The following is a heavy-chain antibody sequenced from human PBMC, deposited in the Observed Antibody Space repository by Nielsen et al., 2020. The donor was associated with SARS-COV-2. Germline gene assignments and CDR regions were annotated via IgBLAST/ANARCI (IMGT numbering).Heavy chain of an antibody. Sequence: SETLSLTCTVSGGSISSYYWGWIRQPPGKGLEWIGSTYYSGNTYYNSSLKSRVTISVDTSKNQFSLKLSSVTAADTAVYYCARDQAVVSLHDAFDIWGQGTMVTVSS. J-gene: IGHJ3*02. CDR2: TYYSGNT. CDR3: ARDQAVVSLHDAFDI. CDR1: GGSISSYY. D-gene: IGHD2-8*02. V-gene: IGHV4-39*07.